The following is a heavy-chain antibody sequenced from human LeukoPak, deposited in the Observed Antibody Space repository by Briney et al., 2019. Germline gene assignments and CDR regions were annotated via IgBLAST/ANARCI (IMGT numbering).Heavy chain of an antibody. J-gene: IGHJ5*02. D-gene: IGHD6-19*01. Sequence: ASVKVSCKASGCTFTSYGISWVRQAPGQGLEWMGWISAYNGNTNYAQKLQGRVTMTTDTSTSTAYMELRSLRSDDTAVYYCARGESSGWLGNWFDPWGQGTLVTVSS. V-gene: IGHV1-18*01. CDR3: ARGESSGWLGNWFDP. CDR2: ISAYNGNT. CDR1: GCTFTSYG.